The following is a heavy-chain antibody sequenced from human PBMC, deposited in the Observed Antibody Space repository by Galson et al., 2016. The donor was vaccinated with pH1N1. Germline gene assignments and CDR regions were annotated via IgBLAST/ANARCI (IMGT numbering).Heavy chain of an antibody. Sequence: SLRLSCAASQFTFGDHYMAWVRQAPGKGLEWISYIGRDGAPIYYAASVRGRFTISRDNAKNSLYLQMNNLRAEDTAVYYCAKVDRDDYGDYALDYWGQGTLVTVSS. CDR1: QFTFGDHY. J-gene: IGHJ4*02. V-gene: IGHV3-11*01. CDR2: IGRDGAPI. CDR3: AKVDRDDYGDYALDY. D-gene: IGHD4-17*01.